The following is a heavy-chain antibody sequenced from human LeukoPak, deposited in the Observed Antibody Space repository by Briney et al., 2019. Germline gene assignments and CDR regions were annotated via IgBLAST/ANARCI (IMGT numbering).Heavy chain of an antibody. CDR3: ATVHTYYDILTGYFDY. Sequence: GGSLTLSCAASGCTFSSYAMSWVRQAPGKGLEWVSAISGSGGSTYYAASVKGRFTISRDNSENTLYLQMNSLRAEATAVYYCATVHTYYDILTGYFDYWGQGTLVTVSS. V-gene: IGHV3-23*01. CDR2: ISGSGGST. D-gene: IGHD3-9*01. J-gene: IGHJ4*02. CDR1: GCTFSSYA.